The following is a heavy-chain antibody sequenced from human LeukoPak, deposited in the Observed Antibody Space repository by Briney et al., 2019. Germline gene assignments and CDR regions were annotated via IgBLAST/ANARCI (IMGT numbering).Heavy chain of an antibody. CDR2: IYYSGST. CDR1: GGSISSHY. CDR3: ASTTVAGSWYFDY. J-gene: IGHJ4*02. Sequence: SETLSLTCTVSGGSISSHYWSWIRQPPGKGLEWIGYIYYSGSTNYNPSLKSRVTISVDTSKNQFSLKLSSVTAADTAVYYCASTTVAGSWYFDYWGQGTLVTVSS. V-gene: IGHV4-59*11. D-gene: IGHD6-19*01.